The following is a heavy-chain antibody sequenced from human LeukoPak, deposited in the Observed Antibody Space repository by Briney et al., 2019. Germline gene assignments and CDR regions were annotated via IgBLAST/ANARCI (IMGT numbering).Heavy chain of an antibody. J-gene: IGHJ1*01. CDR2: INHSGST. CDR3: ARRYCSSTSCYFYFQH. V-gene: IGHV4-34*01. Sequence: SETRSLTCAVYGGSFSGYYWSWIRQPPGKGLEWIGEINHSGSTNYNPSLKSRVTISVDTSKNQFSLKLSSVTAADTAVYYCARRYCSSTSCYFYFQHWGQGTLVTVSS. D-gene: IGHD2-2*01. CDR1: GGSFSGYY.